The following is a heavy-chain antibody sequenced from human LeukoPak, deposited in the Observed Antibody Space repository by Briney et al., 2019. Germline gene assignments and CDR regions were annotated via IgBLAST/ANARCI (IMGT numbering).Heavy chain of an antibody. J-gene: IGHJ4*02. CDR3: ARWGGTRQYYFDY. CDR1: GFIFSDYG. D-gene: IGHD1-1*01. Sequence: VRSLRLSCAVSGFIFSDYGFHWVRQAPGKGLEWVAVTRFDGSIKQYADSVKGRFTISRDDSKNTLYLQMNFLKSEDTAVYYCARWGGTRQYYFDYWGQGTLVSVSS. V-gene: IGHV3-33*01. CDR2: TRFDGSIK.